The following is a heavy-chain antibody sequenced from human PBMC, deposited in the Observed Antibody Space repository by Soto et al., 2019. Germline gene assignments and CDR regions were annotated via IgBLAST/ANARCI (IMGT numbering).Heavy chain of an antibody. CDR3: ARDFES. CDR1: GFTFSTFW. J-gene: IGHJ4*02. CDR2: INSDGSST. Sequence: EVQLVESGGGLVQPGGSLRLSCEASGFTFSTFWMHWVRQAPGKGLVWVSRINSDGSSTNYADSVKGRVTISRDNAKNTLYLQLTSLRPEDTAVYCCARDFESWGQGTMVTVSS. V-gene: IGHV3-74*01.